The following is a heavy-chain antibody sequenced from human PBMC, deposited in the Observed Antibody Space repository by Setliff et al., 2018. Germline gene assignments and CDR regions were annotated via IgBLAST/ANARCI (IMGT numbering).Heavy chain of an antibody. J-gene: IGHJ4*02. CDR3: SRLVRYCATTTCQTLSGGEH. Sequence: ASVKVSCKASGYEFNNYGIAWVRQAPGQGLEWMGWINAYNGNTFYAPKLQGRVTMTTDASTATAYLELRSLRSDDTAIYFCSRLVRYCATTTCQTLSGGEHWGQGTLVTVSS. CDR2: INAYNGNT. D-gene: IGHD2-8*01. CDR1: GYEFNNYG. V-gene: IGHV1-18*01.